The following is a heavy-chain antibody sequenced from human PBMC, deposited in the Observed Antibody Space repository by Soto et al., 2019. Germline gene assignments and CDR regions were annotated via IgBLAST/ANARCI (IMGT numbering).Heavy chain of an antibody. D-gene: IGHD2-15*01. CDR1: GYTFTSYG. CDR2: ISAYNGNT. Sequence: QVQLVQSGAEVKKPGASVKVSCKASGYTFTSYGISWVRQAPGQGLEWMGWISAYNGNTNYAQKLQGRVTMTTDTSTSTAYMELRSLRSDDTAVYYCVRISLQYCSGGSCYYMDVWGKGTTVTVSS. J-gene: IGHJ6*03. V-gene: IGHV1-18*01. CDR3: VRISLQYCSGGSCYYMDV.